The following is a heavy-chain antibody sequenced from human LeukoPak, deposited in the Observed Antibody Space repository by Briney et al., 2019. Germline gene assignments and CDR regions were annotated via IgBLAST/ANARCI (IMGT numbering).Heavy chain of an antibody. J-gene: IGHJ5*02. CDR2: ISSSGST. V-gene: IGHV4-61*02. Sequence: PSQTLSLTCTVSGDSISSGDYYWSWIRQPAGKGLEWIGRISSSGSTNYNPSLKSRVTISVDTSKNQFSLRLSSVTAADTAVYYCAREVGYSYGPPINWFDPWGQGTLVTVSS. D-gene: IGHD5-18*01. CDR3: AREVGYSYGPPINWFDP. CDR1: GDSISSGDYY.